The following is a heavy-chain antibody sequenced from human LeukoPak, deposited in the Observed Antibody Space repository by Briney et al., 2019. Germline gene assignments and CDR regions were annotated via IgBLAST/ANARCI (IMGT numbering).Heavy chain of an antibody. CDR1: GYTFTSYG. V-gene: IGHV1-18*01. J-gene: IGHJ6*03. Sequence: ASVKVSCKASGYTFTSYGISWVRQAPGQGLEWMGWISTYNGNTNYAQKLRGRVTMTTDTSTSTAYMELSSLRSEDTAVYYCARGEVVPPNYYYYYMDVWGKGTTVTVSS. CDR3: ARGEVVPPNYYYYYMDV. CDR2: ISTYNGNT. D-gene: IGHD2-2*01.